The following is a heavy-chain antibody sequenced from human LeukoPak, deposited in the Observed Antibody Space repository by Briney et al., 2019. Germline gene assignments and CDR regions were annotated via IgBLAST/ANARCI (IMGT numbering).Heavy chain of an antibody. V-gene: IGHV4-38-2*02. D-gene: IGHD3-16*01. Sequence: SETLSLTCTVSGDSVTNDFFWGWVRQPPGKELEWIGSFCLGRDTYYRPSLKSRVTISVDTSKNQFSLNLNSVTAADTAVYYCARWASISRQPGGFFDHWGQGTLVMVSS. CDR3: ARWASISRQPGGFFDH. CDR2: FCLGRDT. J-gene: IGHJ4*02. CDR1: GDSVTNDFF.